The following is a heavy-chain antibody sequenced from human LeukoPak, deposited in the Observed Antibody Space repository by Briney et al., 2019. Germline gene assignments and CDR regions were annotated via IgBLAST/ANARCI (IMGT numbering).Heavy chain of an antibody. CDR3: VREVYRKGYCDYVGFDP. D-gene: IGHD4-17*01. CDR1: GGSISGSY. Sequence: PSETLSLTSAVYGGSISGSYWSWISQPPGKRLEWIGEINHSGSTNYDSSLESRVTISVDTSKNQFSLKLSSVTVADTAVYYCVREVYRKGYCDYVGFDPWGQGTVATVSS. V-gene: IGHV4-34*01. J-gene: IGHJ5*02. CDR2: INHSGST.